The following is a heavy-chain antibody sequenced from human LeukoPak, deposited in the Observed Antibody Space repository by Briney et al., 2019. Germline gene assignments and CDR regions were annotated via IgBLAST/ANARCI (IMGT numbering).Heavy chain of an antibody. J-gene: IGHJ4*02. D-gene: IGHD3-9*01. V-gene: IGHV4-39*02. Sequence: SETLSLTCTVSGDSISSSSSYWGWIRQPPGEGLEWIGSIYYSGSTNYNPSLKSRVTILVDSSRNHFSLKLNSVTAADTAVYYCARGFDEFDYWGQGTLVTVSS. CDR1: GDSISSSSSY. CDR2: IYYSGST. CDR3: ARGFDEFDY.